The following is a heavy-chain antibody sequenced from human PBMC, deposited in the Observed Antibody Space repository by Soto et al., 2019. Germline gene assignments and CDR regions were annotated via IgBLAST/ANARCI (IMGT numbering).Heavy chain of an antibody. Sequence: KGLEWVSVIYRGGSTYYADSVKGRFTISRANSKNTLYLQMNSMRAEDTAVYYCAFFFQAEDGIRDSVPVSAFRLNRSSDL. CDR3: AFFFQAEDGIRDSVPVSAFRLNRSSDL. CDR2: IYRGGST. J-gene: IGHJ2*01. V-gene: IGHV3-53*01. D-gene: IGHD3-9*01.